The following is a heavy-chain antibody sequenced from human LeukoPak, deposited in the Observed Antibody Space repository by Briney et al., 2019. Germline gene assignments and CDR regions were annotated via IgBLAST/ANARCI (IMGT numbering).Heavy chain of an antibody. Sequence: GGSLRLSCAASGFTFSNALMTWVRQAPGKELEWVGHIKSKSDGGTTDCAAAVKGRFTISRDNSKNALHLQMNSLKTEDTALYYCTTWDGVDWGQGTMVTVSS. CDR2: IKSKSDGGTT. CDR1: GFTFSNAL. D-gene: IGHD1-26*01. V-gene: IGHV3-15*01. CDR3: TTWDGVD. J-gene: IGHJ3*01.